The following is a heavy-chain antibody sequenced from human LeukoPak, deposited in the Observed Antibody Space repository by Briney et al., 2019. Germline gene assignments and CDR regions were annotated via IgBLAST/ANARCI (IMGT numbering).Heavy chain of an antibody. Sequence: GRSLRLSCAASGFAFSSYGMHWVRQAPGKGLEWVAVISYNGGDKKYADSVKGRFTISRDNSKNTVYLEMNSLRTEDTAVYYCAKDVALRAAAYCFDYWGQGTLVTVSS. CDR3: AKDVALRAAAYCFDY. D-gene: IGHD2-21*01. CDR2: ISYNGGDK. V-gene: IGHV3-30*18. CDR1: GFAFSSYG. J-gene: IGHJ4*02.